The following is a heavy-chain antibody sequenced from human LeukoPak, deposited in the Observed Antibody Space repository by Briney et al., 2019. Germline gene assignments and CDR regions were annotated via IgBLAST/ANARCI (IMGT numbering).Heavy chain of an antibody. J-gene: IGHJ4*02. D-gene: IGHD2-21*01. V-gene: IGHV1-2*06. CDR1: GYTFTGYY. CDR2: INPNSGGT. Sequence: ASVKVSCKASGYTFTGYYMHWVRQAPGQGLEWMGRINPNSGGTNYAQKFQGRVTLTRDTSISTAYMELNKLRSDDTAVYYCARADIVATKDYWGQGTLVTVSS. CDR3: ARADIVATKDY.